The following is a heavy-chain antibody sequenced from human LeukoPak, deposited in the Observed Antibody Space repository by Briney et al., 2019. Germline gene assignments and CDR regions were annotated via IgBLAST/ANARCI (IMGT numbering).Heavy chain of an antibody. CDR1: GFTFSSSW. CDR2: ISYDGNNK. CDR3: AKSRPPDSSGYYYHFDY. D-gene: IGHD3-22*01. J-gene: IGHJ4*02. V-gene: IGHV3-30*18. Sequence: PGGSLRLSCAASGFTFSSSWMHWVRQAPGKGLEWVAVISYDGNNKYYAESVKGRFTISRDNSKNTLYLQMNSLRAEDTAVYYCAKSRPPDSSGYYYHFDYWGQGTLVTVSS.